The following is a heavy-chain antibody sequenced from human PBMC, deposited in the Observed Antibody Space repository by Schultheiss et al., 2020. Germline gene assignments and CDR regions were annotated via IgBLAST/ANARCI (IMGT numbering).Heavy chain of an antibody. CDR3: ASSALYCTNGVCPIGY. D-gene: IGHD2-8*01. CDR2: IYTSGST. Sequence: SQTLSLTCAVYGGSFSGYYWSWIRQPAGKGLEWIGRIYTSGSTNYNPSLKSRVTISVDTSKNQFSLKLSSVTAADTAVYYCASSALYCTNGVCPIGYWGQGTLVNVSS. J-gene: IGHJ4*02. CDR1: GGSFSGYY. V-gene: IGHV4-59*10.